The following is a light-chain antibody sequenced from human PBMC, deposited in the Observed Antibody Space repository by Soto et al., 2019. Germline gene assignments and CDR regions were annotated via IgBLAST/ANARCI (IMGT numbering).Light chain of an antibody. J-gene: IGKJ2*01. CDR1: QTVRNF. CDR2: AAS. V-gene: IGKV3-15*01. CDR3: QQDAYGFS. Sequence: EIVMTQSPATLSVSPGERATLSCRASQTVRNFLAWYQHKPGQGPRLLMYAASTRATGFPDRFSGSGSGTEFTLTISSLQAEDFAVYYCQQDAYGFSFGQGTKLEIK.